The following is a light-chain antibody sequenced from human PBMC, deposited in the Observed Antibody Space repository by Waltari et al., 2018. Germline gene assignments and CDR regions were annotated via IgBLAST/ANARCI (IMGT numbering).Light chain of an antibody. CDR3: SSYAGNNNLV. Sequence: QSALTQPPSASGSLGQSVTISCTGTNSDVGGYNYVSWSQQHPGKAPKLMIYEVSKRPSGVPDRFPGSKSGNTASLTVSGLQAEDEADYYCSSYAGNNNLVFGGGTKLTVL. CDR2: EVS. J-gene: IGLJ2*01. CDR1: NSDVGGYNY. V-gene: IGLV2-8*01.